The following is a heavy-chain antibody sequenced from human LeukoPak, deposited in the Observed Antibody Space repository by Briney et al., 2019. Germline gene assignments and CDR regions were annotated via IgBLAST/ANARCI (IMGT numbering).Heavy chain of an antibody. CDR1: GYTFTSYG. D-gene: IGHD3-22*01. J-gene: IGHJ5*02. Sequence: ASVKVSCKASGYTFTSYGISWVRQAPGQGLEWMGWISAYNGNTNYAQKLQGRVTMTTDTSTSTAYMELRSLRSDDTAVYYCARDLEWSSSGYYIGFDPWGQGTLVNVSS. CDR2: ISAYNGNT. CDR3: ARDLEWSSSGYYIGFDP. V-gene: IGHV1-18*01.